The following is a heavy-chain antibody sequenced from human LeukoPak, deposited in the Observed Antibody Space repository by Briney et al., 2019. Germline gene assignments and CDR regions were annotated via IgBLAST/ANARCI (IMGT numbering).Heavy chain of an antibody. Sequence: SETLSLTCTVSGGSISSYYWSWIRQPPGKGLEWIGYIYYSGSTNYNPSLKSRVTMSIDTSNNQFSLRLRFVTAADTAVYYCARDSGTTWEVKFDPWGQGTLVTVSS. J-gene: IGHJ5*02. D-gene: IGHD3-10*01. V-gene: IGHV4-59*12. CDR3: ARDSGTTWEVKFDP. CDR2: IYYSGST. CDR1: GGSISSYY.